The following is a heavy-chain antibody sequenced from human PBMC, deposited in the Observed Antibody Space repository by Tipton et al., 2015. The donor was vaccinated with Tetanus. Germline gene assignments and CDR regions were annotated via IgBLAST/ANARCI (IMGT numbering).Heavy chain of an antibody. CDR2: VYYSGST. CDR3: AGVTAQRTELYFDH. J-gene: IGHJ4*02. V-gene: IGHV4-61*01. D-gene: IGHD6-13*01. Sequence: TLSLTCTVSGASVSRSSHYWTWIRQPPGKELEWVGYVYYSGSTNYHPSLKGRLTISVDTSKNQFSLNLRSVITADTAVYFCAGVTAQRTELYFDHWGQGTLVTVSS. CDR1: GASVSRSSHY.